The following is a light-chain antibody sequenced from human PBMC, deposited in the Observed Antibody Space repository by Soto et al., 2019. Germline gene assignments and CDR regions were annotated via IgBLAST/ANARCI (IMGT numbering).Light chain of an antibody. J-gene: IGKJ1*01. V-gene: IGKV1-17*03. CDR3: LQHNTYPWT. CDR2: NAS. CDR1: QGIRNY. Sequence: DIQMTQSPSAMSASVGDRVTITCRASQGIRNYLAWFQQKPGKIPKRLIYNASSLQNGVPSRFSGSGSGTEFTLTIRSLQPEGFATYYCLQHNTYPWTFGQGTKVEGK.